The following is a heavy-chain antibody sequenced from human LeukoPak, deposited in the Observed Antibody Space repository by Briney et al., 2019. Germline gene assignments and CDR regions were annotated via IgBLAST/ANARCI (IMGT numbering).Heavy chain of an antibody. CDR2: IYHSGST. D-gene: IGHD6-19*01. CDR3: AMAVAGTGGWSDP. J-gene: IGHJ5*02. V-gene: IGHV4-38-2*02. Sequence: PSETLSLTCTVSGYSISSGYYWGWIRQPPGKGLEWIGSIYHSGSTYYNPSLKSRVTISVDTSKNQFSLKLSSVTAADTAVYYCAMAVAGTGGWSDPWGQGTLVTVSS. CDR1: GYSISSGYY.